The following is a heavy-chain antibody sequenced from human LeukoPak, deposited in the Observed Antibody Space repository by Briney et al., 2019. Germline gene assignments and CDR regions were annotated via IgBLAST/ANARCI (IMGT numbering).Heavy chain of an antibody. V-gene: IGHV3-21*01. CDR2: ISSSRSYI. D-gene: IGHD6-13*01. Sequence: GGSLRLSCAASGFTFSSYTMNWVRQAPGKGLEWVSSISSSRSYIYYADSVKGRFTISRDNAKNSLYLQMNSLRAEDTAVYYCARSGSSWYSDDYWGRGTLVTVSS. CDR3: ARSGSSWYSDDY. J-gene: IGHJ4*02. CDR1: GFTFSSYT.